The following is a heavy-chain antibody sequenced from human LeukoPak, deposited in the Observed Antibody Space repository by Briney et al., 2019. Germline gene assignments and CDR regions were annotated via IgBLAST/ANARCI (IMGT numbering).Heavy chain of an antibody. J-gene: IGHJ3*02. D-gene: IGHD2-2*01. CDR2: IKQDGSEK. CDR3: ARGTGYCSSTSCYGVAFDI. CDR1: GFTFSSYW. V-gene: IGHV3-7*01. Sequence: GGPLRLSCAASGFTFSSYWMSWVRQAPGKGLEWVANIKQDGSEKYYVDSVKGRFTISRDNAKNSLYLQMNSLRAEDTAVYYCARGTGYCSSTSCYGVAFDIWGQGTMVTVSS.